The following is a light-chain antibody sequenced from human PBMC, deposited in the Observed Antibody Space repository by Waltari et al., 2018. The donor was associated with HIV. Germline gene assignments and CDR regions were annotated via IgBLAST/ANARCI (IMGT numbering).Light chain of an antibody. CDR1: NIGSKS. Sequence: SYVLTQPPSVSVAPGKTARFTCGGNNIGSKSDHWYQQKPGQAPILVIYYDSDRPSGIPERFSGSNSGNTATLTISRVEAGDEADYYCQVWDSSRDHPVVFGGGTKLTVL. J-gene: IGLJ2*01. CDR2: YDS. CDR3: QVWDSSRDHPVV. V-gene: IGLV3-21*04.